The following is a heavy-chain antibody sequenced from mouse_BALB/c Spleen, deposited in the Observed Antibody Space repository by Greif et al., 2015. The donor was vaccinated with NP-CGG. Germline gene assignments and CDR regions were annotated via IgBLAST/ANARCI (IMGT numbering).Heavy chain of an antibody. V-gene: IGHV1-9*01. D-gene: IGHD2-10*02. CDR1: GYTFSSYW. CDR2: ILPGSGST. J-gene: IGHJ4*01. Sequence: QVQLQQSGAELMKPGASVKISCKATGYTFSSYWIEWVKQRPGHGLEWIGEILPGSGSTNYNEKFKGKATFTTDTSSNTAYKQLSGLTSEAAAVYYCAGGEYGSRYAMGYWGQGTSVTVSS. CDR3: AGGEYGSRYAMGY.